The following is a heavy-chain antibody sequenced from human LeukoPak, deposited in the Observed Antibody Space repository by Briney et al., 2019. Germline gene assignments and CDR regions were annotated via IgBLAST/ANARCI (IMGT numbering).Heavy chain of an antibody. D-gene: IGHD5-18*01. Sequence: ASVNVSCKTSGYTFTNYGISWVRQAPGQGLEWMGGIIPIFGTANYAQKFQGRVTITADESTSTAYMELSSLRSEDTAVYYCARMDWGSYGHDAFDIWGQGTMVTVSS. V-gene: IGHV1-69*13. J-gene: IGHJ3*02. CDR3: ARMDWGSYGHDAFDI. CDR2: IIPIFGTA. CDR1: GYTFTNYG.